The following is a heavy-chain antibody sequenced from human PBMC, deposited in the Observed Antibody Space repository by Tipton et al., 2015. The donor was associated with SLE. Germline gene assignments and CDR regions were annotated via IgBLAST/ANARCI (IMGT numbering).Heavy chain of an antibody. V-gene: IGHV3-64*01. J-gene: IGHJ6*02. D-gene: IGHD2-2*02. CDR1: GFTFRSYA. CDR3: ARPAAIQRGLYYYGMDV. Sequence: GSLRLSCAASGFTFRSYAMHWVRQAPGKGLEYVSSLSSNGGTTYYANSVKGRFIISRDNSKNTLYLQLGSLRVEDTAVYYCARPAAIQRGLYYYGMDVWGHGTTVTVSS. CDR2: LSSNGGTT.